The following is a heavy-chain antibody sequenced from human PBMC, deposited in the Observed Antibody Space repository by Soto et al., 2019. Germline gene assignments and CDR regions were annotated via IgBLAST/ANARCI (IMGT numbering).Heavy chain of an antibody. CDR2: IYYSGST. D-gene: IGHD3-3*01. V-gene: IGHV4-39*01. CDR1: GGSISSSSYY. J-gene: IGHJ6*02. CDR3: ARRPHYDFWSGPSYGMDV. Sequence: SETLSLTCTVSGGSISSSSYYWGWIRQPPGKGLEWIGSIYYSGSTYYNPSLKSRVTISVDTSKNQFSLKLSSVTAADTAVYYCARRPHYDFWSGPSYGMDVWGQGTTVTVSS.